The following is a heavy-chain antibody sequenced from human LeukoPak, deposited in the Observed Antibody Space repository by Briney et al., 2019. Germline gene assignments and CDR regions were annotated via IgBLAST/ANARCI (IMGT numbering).Heavy chain of an antibody. J-gene: IGHJ4*02. V-gene: IGHV3-48*04. CDR1: GFTVSSNS. CDR3: ARDWSSGVFDY. D-gene: IGHD6-19*01. Sequence: GGSLRLSCTVSGFTVSSNSMNWVRQAPGKGLEWVSYISSSGSTIYYADSVKGRFTISRDNAKNSLYLQMNSLRAEDTAVYYCARDWSSGVFDYWGQGTLVTVSS. CDR2: ISSSGSTI.